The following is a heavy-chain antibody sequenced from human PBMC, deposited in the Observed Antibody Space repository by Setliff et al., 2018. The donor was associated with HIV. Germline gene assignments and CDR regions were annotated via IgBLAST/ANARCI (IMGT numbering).Heavy chain of an antibody. Sequence: SETLSLTCAVYGGSFSGYYWNWIRQPPGNGLEWIGEINHSGSTKYNPSLKSRVTISVDMSKNQFSLKLTSVTAADTAVYYCGRGGRYYLPGIAVAGIQRNWFDPWGQGALVTVSS. CDR2: INHSGST. V-gene: IGHV4-34*01. D-gene: IGHD6-19*01. J-gene: IGHJ5*02. CDR3: GRGGRYYLPGIAVAGIQRNWFDP. CDR1: GGSFSGYY.